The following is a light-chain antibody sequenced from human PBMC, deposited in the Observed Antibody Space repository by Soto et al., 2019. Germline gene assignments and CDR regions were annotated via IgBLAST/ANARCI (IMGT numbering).Light chain of an antibody. CDR2: PVS. CDR3: MQGTYWTWT. J-gene: IGKJ1*01. Sequence: DVGMTQSPLFLPVTLGQPASISCRSSQSLVHSSGNTYLNWFLQRPGHSPRRLIYPVSNRDSGVPDRFSGSGSGIDFTLTISRVEADDVGVYYCMQGTYWTWTFGQGTKV. CDR1: QSLVHSSGNTY. V-gene: IGKV2-30*02.